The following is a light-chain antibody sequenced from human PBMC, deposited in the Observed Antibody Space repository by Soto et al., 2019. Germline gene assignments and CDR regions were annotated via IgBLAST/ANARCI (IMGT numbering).Light chain of an antibody. CDR1: QSVSSY. CDR3: QQRSNWPPIA. J-gene: IGKJ5*01. V-gene: IGKV3-11*01. Sequence: EIVLTQSPATLSLSPGERATLSCRASQSVSSYLAWYQQKPGQAPRLLIQEASNSATGIPARFSGSGSVTDFTLTISSLEPEDFAVYYCQQRSNWPPIAFGQGTRLDIK. CDR2: EAS.